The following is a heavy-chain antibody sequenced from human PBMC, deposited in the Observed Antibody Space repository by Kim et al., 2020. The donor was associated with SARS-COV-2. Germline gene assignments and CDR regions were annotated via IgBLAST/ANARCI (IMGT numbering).Heavy chain of an antibody. J-gene: IGHJ6*02. CDR3: ARGIRTYIPPYYYYYGLDV. CDR2: INTNTGNP. CDR1: GYTFTRHA. Sequence: ASVKVSCKASGYTFTRHAMNWVRQAPGQGLEWMGSINTNTGNPTYAQGFTGRFVFSLDTSVSTAYLQISSLKAEDTAVYYCARGIRTYIPPYYYYYGLDVWGQGTTVTVSS. V-gene: IGHV7-4-1*02. D-gene: IGHD3-16*01.